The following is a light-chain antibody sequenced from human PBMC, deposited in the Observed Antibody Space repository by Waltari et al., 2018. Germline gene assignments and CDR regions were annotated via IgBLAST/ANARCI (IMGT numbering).Light chain of an antibody. CDR3: QQYGSSPRT. J-gene: IGKJ1*01. Sequence: EVVLTQSPGTLSLSPGERATLSGRASQSVSSSYLAWYQQKPGQAPRLLIYGASSRATGIPDRFSGSGSGTDFTLTISRLEPEDFAVYYCQQYGSSPRTFGQGTKVEV. CDR1: QSVSSSY. CDR2: GAS. V-gene: IGKV3-20*01.